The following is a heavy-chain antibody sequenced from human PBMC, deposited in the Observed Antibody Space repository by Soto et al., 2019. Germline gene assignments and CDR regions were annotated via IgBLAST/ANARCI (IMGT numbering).Heavy chain of an antibody. Sequence: QVQLVQSGAEVKKPGSSLKVSCKASGGTFSSYCINWVRQAPGQWLEWMGEIIHIFGTANYAHKFQGRVTITADEITSTAYMELSMLISEDTALNYWARDGVKHSGGIDYWGQGTLVTGSS. J-gene: IGHJ4*02. CDR3: ARDGVKHSGGIDY. V-gene: IGHV1-69*01. CDR2: IIHIFGTA. D-gene: IGHD3-3*01. CDR1: GGTFSSYC.